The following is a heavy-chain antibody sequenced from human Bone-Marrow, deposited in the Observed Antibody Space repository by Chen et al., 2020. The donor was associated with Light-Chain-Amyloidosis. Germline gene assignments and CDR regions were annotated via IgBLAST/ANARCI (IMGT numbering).Heavy chain of an antibody. CDR3: ARGGSTFWEGITNYYYYGMDV. V-gene: IGHV3-7*01. CDR2: IKQDGSEK. J-gene: IGHJ6*02. D-gene: IGHD5-12*01. CDR1: GFGFSAFD. Sequence: EVRLAESGGGLGQPGGSLRLSCKASGFGFSAFDMHWVRQAPGKGLEWVANIKQDGSEKYYVDSVKGRFTISRDNAKNSLYLQMNSLRAEDTAVYYCARGGSTFWEGITNYYYYGMDVWGQGTTVTVSS.